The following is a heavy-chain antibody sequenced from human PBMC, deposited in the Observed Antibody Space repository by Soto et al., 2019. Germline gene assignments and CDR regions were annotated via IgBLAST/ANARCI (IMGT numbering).Heavy chain of an antibody. D-gene: IGHD6-19*01. V-gene: IGHV1-69*01. CDR1: GGTFSSYA. J-gene: IGHJ5*02. Sequence: QVQLVQSGAEVKKPGSSVKVSCKASGGTFSSYAISWVRQAPGQGLEWMGGIIPIFGTANYAQKFPGRVTITADESTSTAYMELSILRSEDTAVYYCARMIAVAGTRRFDPWGQGTLVTVSS. CDR3: ARMIAVAGTRRFDP. CDR2: IIPIFGTA.